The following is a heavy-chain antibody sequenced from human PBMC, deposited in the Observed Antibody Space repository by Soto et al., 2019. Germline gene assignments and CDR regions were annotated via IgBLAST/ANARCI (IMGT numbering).Heavy chain of an antibody. V-gene: IGHV4-59*08. CDR3: ARVSTTPYYFDY. Sequence: ETLSLTCTVSGGSISSYYWSWIRQPPGKGLEWIGYIYYSGSTNYNPSLKSRVTISVDTSKNQFSLKLSSVTAADTAVYYCARVSTTPYYFDYWGQGTLVTVSS. J-gene: IGHJ4*02. D-gene: IGHD1-1*01. CDR2: IYYSGST. CDR1: GGSISSYY.